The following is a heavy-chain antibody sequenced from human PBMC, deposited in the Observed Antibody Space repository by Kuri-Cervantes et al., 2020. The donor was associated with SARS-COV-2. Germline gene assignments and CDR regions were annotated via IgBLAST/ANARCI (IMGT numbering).Heavy chain of an antibody. CDR3: ARDRPTRVVLGNAFDI. V-gene: IGHV3-23*01. CDR2: ISGSGGST. J-gene: IGHJ3*02. D-gene: IGHD2-2*01. CDR1: GFTFSSYA. Sequence: ETLSLTCAASGFTFSSYAMSWVRQAPGKGLEWVSAISGSGGSTYYADSVKGRFTISRDNSKNTLYLQMNSLRAEDTAVYYCARDRPTRVVLGNAFDIWGQGTMVTVSS.